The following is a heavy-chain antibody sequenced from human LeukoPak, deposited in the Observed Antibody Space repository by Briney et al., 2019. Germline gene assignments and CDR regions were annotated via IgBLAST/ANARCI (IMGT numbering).Heavy chain of an antibody. J-gene: IGHJ4*02. D-gene: IGHD6-19*01. CDR2: ISGSSGIT. V-gene: IGHV3-23*01. Sequence: PGGSLRLSCAASGFTFSSYAMSWVRQAPGKGLEWVSAISGSSGITYYADSVKGRFTISRDNSKNTLYLQMNSLRAEDTALYYCAKAGSIGWYFYFDYWGQGTLVTVSS. CDR3: AKAGSIGWYFYFDY. CDR1: GFTFSSYA.